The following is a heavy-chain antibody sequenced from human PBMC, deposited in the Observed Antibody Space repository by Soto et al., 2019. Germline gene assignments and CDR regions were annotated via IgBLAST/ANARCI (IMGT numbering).Heavy chain of an antibody. D-gene: IGHD2-21*01. CDR3: ARDHIVVGAPWGDYYYYVRDV. Sequence: SVKVSCKASGGTFSSYAISWVRQAPGQGLECMGGIIPIFGTANYAQKFQGRVTITGDEPPTKAYRELSGRKLEDTAVFYWARDHIVVGAPWGDYYYYVRDVGGKGTTVTVSS. J-gene: IGHJ6*04. CDR1: GGTFSSYA. CDR2: IIPIFGTA. V-gene: IGHV1-69*13.